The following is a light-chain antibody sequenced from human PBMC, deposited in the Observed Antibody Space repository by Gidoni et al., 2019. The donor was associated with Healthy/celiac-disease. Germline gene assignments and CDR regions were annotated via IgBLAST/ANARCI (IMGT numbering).Light chain of an antibody. CDR2: DVC. CDR3: CSYAGSYTFGV. V-gene: IGLV2-11*01. CDR1: SSDVGGYNY. Sequence: QSALTQPRSVSGSPAQSVTISCTGTSSDVGGYNYVSWYQQHPGKAPKLMIYDVCKRPSGVPDRFSGSKSGNTASLTISGLQAEDEADYYCCSYAGSYTFGVFGTGTKVTVL. J-gene: IGLJ1*01.